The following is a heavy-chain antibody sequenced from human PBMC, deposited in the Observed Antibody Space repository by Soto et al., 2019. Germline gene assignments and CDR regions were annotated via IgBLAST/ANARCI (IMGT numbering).Heavy chain of an antibody. J-gene: IGHJ4*02. Sequence: VGSLRLSCAASGFTFRSYSMNWVRQAPGKGLEWVSYITSSSDTKYYGDSVKGRFTISRDNSKNTVSLQMNSLRDEDSAAYYCATTGPYWGQGTLVTVSS. CDR2: ITSSSDTK. CDR1: GFTFRSYS. V-gene: IGHV3-48*02. CDR3: ATTGPY.